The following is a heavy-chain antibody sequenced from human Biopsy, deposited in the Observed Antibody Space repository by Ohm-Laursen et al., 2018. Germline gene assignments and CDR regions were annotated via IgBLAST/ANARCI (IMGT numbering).Heavy chain of an antibody. V-gene: IGHV1-18*04. Sequence: GASVKVSCKTSGYTSTAYGISWVRQAPGQGLEWMGWISTYNDDTNIAQKFQGRVSMTTDTSTRTAYMELRSLRSGDTAIYSCARDPGYDFWSGSDPFDIRGQGTLVTVS. D-gene: IGHD3-3*01. CDR2: ISTYNDDT. CDR1: GYTSTAYG. CDR3: ARDPGYDFWSGSDPFDI. J-gene: IGHJ3*02.